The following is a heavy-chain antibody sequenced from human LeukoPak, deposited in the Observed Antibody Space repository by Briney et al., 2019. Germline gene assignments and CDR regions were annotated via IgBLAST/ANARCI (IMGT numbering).Heavy chain of an antibody. V-gene: IGHV1-18*01. CDR1: GYMFTSHG. CDR2: INTYNGKT. J-gene: IGHJ6*02. CDR3: GRSVVMTVDYQDHGMDV. Sequence: GASVKVSCKASGYMFTSHGITWVRQAPGQGLEWMGWINTYNGKTNCAQKLQDRVTMTTDTSTSTAYMDLRSLRSDDTAVYYCGRSVVMTVDYQDHGMDVWGQGTTVTVSS. D-gene: IGHD3-22*01.